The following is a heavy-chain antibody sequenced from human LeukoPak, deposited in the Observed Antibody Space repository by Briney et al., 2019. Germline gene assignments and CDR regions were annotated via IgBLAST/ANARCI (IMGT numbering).Heavy chain of an antibody. CDR1: GYTFTGYY. Sequence: ASVKVSCKASGYTFTGYYMHWVRQAPGQGLEWMGWINPNSGGTNYAQKFQGRVTMTRDTSISTAYMELSSLRSEDTAVYYCARGPYSSGWLYYYYYMDVWGKGTTVTISS. J-gene: IGHJ6*03. CDR2: INPNSGGT. D-gene: IGHD6-19*01. V-gene: IGHV1-2*02. CDR3: ARGPYSSGWLYYYYYMDV.